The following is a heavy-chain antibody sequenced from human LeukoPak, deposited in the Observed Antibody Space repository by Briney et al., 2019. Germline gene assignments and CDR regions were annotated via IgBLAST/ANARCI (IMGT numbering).Heavy chain of an antibody. CDR2: IRYDGSGK. J-gene: IGHJ4*02. D-gene: IGHD3-9*01. Sequence: PGGSLRLSCTASGLTLSNYVMHWVRQAPGKGLEWVAFIRYDGSGKHYADSVKGRFNISRDNSKNTLFLEMNTLRHEDTAVYYCAKGGSNYNIVTGHESLYFDNWGQGTLVTVSS. V-gene: IGHV3-30*02. CDR1: GLTLSNYV. CDR3: AKGGSNYNIVTGHESLYFDN.